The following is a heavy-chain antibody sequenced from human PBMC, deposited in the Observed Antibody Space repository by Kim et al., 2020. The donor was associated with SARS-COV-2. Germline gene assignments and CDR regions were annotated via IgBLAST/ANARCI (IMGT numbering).Heavy chain of an antibody. V-gene: IGHV3-66*01. D-gene: IGHD5-12*01. CDR3: AGGWGMATYPIFDY. Sequence: ADSVNGRFTISRDNSKNTLSLQMNSLRAEHTAVYYCAGGWGMATYPIFDYWGQGTLVTFSS. J-gene: IGHJ4*01.